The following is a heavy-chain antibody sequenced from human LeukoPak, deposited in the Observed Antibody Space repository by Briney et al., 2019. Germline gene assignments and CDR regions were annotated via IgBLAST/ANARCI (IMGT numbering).Heavy chain of an antibody. Sequence: ASVKVSCKASGYTFTGYYMHWVRQAPGQGLEWMGWINPNSGGTNYAQKFQGRVTMTRDTSISTAYMELSRLRSDDTAVYYCARVPIAAAGTDYFDYWGQGTLVTVSS. CDR1: GYTFTGYY. D-gene: IGHD6-13*01. CDR3: ARVPIAAAGTDYFDY. CDR2: INPNSGGT. J-gene: IGHJ4*02. V-gene: IGHV1-2*02.